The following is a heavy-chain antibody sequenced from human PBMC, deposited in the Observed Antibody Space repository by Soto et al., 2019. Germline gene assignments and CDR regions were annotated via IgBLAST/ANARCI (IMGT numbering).Heavy chain of an antibody. CDR1: GGAFSSYA. J-gene: IGHJ4*02. CDR3: ARTVVGPYYFDY. V-gene: IGHV1-69*13. D-gene: IGHD2-15*01. Sequence: SVKVSCKASGGAFSSYAISWVRQAPGQGLEWMGGIIPIFGTANYAQKFQGRVTITADESTSTAYMELSSLRSEDTAVYYCARTVVGPYYFDYWGQGTLVTVSS. CDR2: IIPIFGTA.